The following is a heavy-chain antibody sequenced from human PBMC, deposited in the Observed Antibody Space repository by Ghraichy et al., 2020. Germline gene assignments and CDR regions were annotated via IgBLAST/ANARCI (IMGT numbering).Heavy chain of an antibody. J-gene: IGHJ5*02. CDR1: GNSFANYD. Sequence: ASVKVSCKASGNSFANYDFIWVRQAPGQGLEWMGWIRTYNGHTDYAQRLQDRVHMTTETSTSTAYLEVRSLRSDDTAVYYWARSGVSEVKGHYVESVFASSNGFDPWGQGTMVTVSS. CDR3: ARSGVSEVKGHYVESVFASSNGFDP. V-gene: IGHV1-18*04. D-gene: IGHD3-3*02. CDR2: IRTYNGHT.